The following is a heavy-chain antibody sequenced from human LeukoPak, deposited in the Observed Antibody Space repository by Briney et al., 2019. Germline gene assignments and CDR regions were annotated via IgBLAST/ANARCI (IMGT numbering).Heavy chain of an antibody. J-gene: IGHJ5*02. CDR1: AGSISSTSSY. D-gene: IGHD4-11*01. CDR2: IYYSGST. V-gene: IGHV4-39*01. Sequence: SEILSLTCIVSAGSISSTSSYWDWLRQSPGKGLEWIGTIYYSGSTDYNPSLKSRVTMSVETSKNQFSLKLSSVTAADTAVYYCARNISTVANGARYNLFDPWGQGTLVTVSS. CDR3: ARNISTVANGARYNLFDP.